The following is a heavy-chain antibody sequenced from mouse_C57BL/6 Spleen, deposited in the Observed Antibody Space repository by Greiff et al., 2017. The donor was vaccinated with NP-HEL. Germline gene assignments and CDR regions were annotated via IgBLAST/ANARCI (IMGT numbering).Heavy chain of an antibody. CDR3: ARVDGNYLYAMDY. Sequence: EVQLQQSGPVLVKPGASVKMSCKASGYTFTDYYMNWVKQSHGKSLEWIGVINPYNGGTSYNQKFKGKATLTVDKSSSTAYMELNSLTSEDSAVYYCARVDGNYLYAMDYWGQGTSVTVSS. J-gene: IGHJ4*01. CDR1: GYTFTDYY. V-gene: IGHV1-19*01. CDR2: INPYNGGT. D-gene: IGHD2-1*01.